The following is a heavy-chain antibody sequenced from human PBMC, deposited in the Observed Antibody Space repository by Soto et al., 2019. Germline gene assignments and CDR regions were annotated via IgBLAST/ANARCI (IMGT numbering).Heavy chain of an antibody. D-gene: IGHD3-16*01. CDR2: INEGGREK. V-gene: IGHV3-7*01. CDR1: GFTFSGYV. CDR3: ARDRGALGP. Sequence: PGGSLRLSCAASGFTFSGYVMSWARQVPGKGLEWVANINEGGREKFYVDSVKGRFTISRDNAQNSLYLQMNSLRAEDTAVYYCARDRGALGPWGQGTLVTV. J-gene: IGHJ5*02.